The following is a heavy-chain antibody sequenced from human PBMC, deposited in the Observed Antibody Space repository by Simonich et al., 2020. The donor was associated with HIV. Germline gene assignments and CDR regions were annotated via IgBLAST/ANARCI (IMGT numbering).Heavy chain of an antibody. Sequence: QVQLQESGPGLLKPSETLSLTCPVSFGSISGYYWGWFRQPPGKGLAGIGGIYPSWSTSTNPSLKSRVTISVDPSKTQFSLKRTSVTAADTAVYYCARSGYSSSWSHWYFDLWGRGTLVTVSS. CDR1: FGSISGYY. CDR2: IYPSWST. D-gene: IGHD6-13*01. J-gene: IGHJ2*01. CDR3: ARSGYSSSWSHWYFDL. V-gene: IGHV4-38-2*01.